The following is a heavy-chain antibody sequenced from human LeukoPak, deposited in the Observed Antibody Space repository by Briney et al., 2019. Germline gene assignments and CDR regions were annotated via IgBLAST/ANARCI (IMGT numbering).Heavy chain of an antibody. CDR3: ARILCCVWDNWFDP. V-gene: IGHV1-2*02. J-gene: IGHJ5*02. CDR1: GYTFTGYY. D-gene: IGHD2-8*02. Sequence: GASVKVSCKASGYTFTGYYMHWVRQAPGQGLEWMGWINPNSGGTNYAQKFQGRVTMTRDTSISTAYMELSRLRSDDTAVYYCARILCCVWDNWFDPWGQGTLVTVSS. CDR2: INPNSGGT.